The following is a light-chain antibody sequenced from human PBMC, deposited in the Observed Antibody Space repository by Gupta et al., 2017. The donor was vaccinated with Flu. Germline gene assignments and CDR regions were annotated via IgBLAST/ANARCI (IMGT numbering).Light chain of an antibody. Sequence: DIQMTQSPSALSASVGDRVTTTCRASQSITIWLAWYQQKPGKAPNLLIYKASTLEGGVPSRFSGSGSGTDFTLTISSLQPDDFATYYCHQYSRYPWTFGQGTKVEIK. V-gene: IGKV1-5*03. CDR1: QSITIW. CDR2: KAS. J-gene: IGKJ1*01. CDR3: HQYSRYPWT.